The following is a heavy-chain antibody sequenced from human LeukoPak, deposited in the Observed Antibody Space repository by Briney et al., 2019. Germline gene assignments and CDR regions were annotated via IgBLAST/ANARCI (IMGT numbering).Heavy chain of an antibody. Sequence: ASVKVSCKASGGTFSSYAISWVRQATGQGLEWMGWMNPNSGNTGYAQKFQGRVTMTRNTSISTAYMELSSLRSEDTAVYYCARDHVDIVATGFDYWGQGTLVTVSS. J-gene: IGHJ4*02. CDR1: GGTFSSYA. CDR3: ARDHVDIVATGFDY. D-gene: IGHD5-12*01. CDR2: MNPNSGNT. V-gene: IGHV1-8*02.